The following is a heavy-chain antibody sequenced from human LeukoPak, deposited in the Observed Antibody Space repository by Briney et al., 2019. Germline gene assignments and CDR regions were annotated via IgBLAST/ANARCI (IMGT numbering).Heavy chain of an antibody. V-gene: IGHV4-4*07. D-gene: IGHD3-22*01. J-gene: IGHJ4*02. CDR3: ARGAVNYYDSSSYDY. CDR1: GGSISSYY. Sequence: SETLSLTCTVSGGSISSYYWSWIRQPAGKGLEWIGRIYTSGSTNYNPSLKSRVTMSVDTSKNQFSLKLSSVTAADTAVYYCARGAVNYYDSSSYDYWGQGTLVTVSS. CDR2: IYTSGST.